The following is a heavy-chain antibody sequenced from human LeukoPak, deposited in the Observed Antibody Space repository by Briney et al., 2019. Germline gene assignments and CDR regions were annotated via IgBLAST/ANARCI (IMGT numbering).Heavy chain of an antibody. Sequence: GGSLRLSCAASGFTFSSYAMHWVRQAPGKGLEWVAVISYDGSNKYYADSVKGRFTISRDNAKNSLYLQMNSLRAEDTALYYCARDLVPAAGTRNMDVWGKGTTVTVSS. CDR3: ARDLVPAAGTRNMDV. D-gene: IGHD6-13*01. V-gene: IGHV3-30*04. CDR1: GFTFSSYA. J-gene: IGHJ6*03. CDR2: ISYDGSNK.